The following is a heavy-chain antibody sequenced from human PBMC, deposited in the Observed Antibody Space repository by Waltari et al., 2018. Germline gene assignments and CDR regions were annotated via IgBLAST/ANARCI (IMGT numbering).Heavy chain of an antibody. J-gene: IGHJ4*02. CDR2: IAAYNGNT. CDR3: ARVFDSSQYYYGSDY. Sequence: QVQLVQSGTEVKKPGASVTVSCKASGYTFSNSGFSWVRQAPGQGLEWVGWIAAYNGNTHSAPKLQGRVTMTTDTSTTTAYLELRSLTSDDTAVYYCARVFDSSQYYYGSDYWGQGTLVTVSS. V-gene: IGHV1-18*01. D-gene: IGHD3-22*01. CDR1: GYTFSNSG.